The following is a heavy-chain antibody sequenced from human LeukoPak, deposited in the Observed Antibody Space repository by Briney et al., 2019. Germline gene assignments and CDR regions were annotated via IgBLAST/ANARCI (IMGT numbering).Heavy chain of an antibody. CDR3: ARAGSSSFGHGFRADYYYYYYMDV. V-gene: IGHV3-20*04. CDR2: INWNGGST. Sequence: GGSLRLSCAASGFTFDDYGMSWVRRAPGKGLEWVSGINWNGGSTGYADSVKGRFTISRDNAKNSLYLQMNSLRAEDTALYYCARAGSSSFGHGFRADYYYYYYMDVWGKGTTVTVSS. J-gene: IGHJ6*03. CDR1: GFTFDDYG. D-gene: IGHD6-6*01.